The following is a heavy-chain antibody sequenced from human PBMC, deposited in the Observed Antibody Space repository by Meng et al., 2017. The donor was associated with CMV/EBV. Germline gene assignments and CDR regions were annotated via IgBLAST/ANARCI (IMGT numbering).Heavy chain of an antibody. J-gene: IGHJ6*02. D-gene: IGHD5-12*01. CDR3: AKEAGRYSGYDSGSYYYYSGMDV. Sequence: GESLKISCAASGFTFSSYGMHWVRQAPGKGLEWVAVIWYDGSNKYYADSVKGRFTISRDNSKNTLYLQMNSLRAEDTAVYYCAKEAGRYSGYDSGSYYYYSGMDVWGQGTPVTVSS. CDR1: GFTFSSYG. CDR2: IWYDGSNK. V-gene: IGHV3-33*06.